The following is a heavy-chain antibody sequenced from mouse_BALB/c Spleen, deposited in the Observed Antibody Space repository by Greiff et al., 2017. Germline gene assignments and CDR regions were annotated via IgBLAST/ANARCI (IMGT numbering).Heavy chain of an antibody. Sequence: EVQLVESGGGLVKPGGSLKLSCAASGFTFSSYAMSWVRQTPEKRLEWVASISSGGSTYYPDSVKGRFTISRDNARNILYLQMSSLRSEDTAMYYCARASYDYGSFDYWGQGTTLTVSS. CDR1: GFTFSSYA. D-gene: IGHD2-4*01. V-gene: IGHV5-6-5*01. CDR3: ARASYDYGSFDY. CDR2: ISSGGST. J-gene: IGHJ2*01.